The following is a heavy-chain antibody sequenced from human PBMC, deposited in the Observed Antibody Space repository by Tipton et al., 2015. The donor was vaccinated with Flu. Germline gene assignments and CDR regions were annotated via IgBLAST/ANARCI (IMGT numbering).Heavy chain of an antibody. CDR3: ARRSGDWFDP. J-gene: IGHJ5*02. Sequence: TLSLTCAVSGDSISSDYYWGWIRQFPGKGLEWIGTVSRTGSTNYNPSLKSRVTISVDTSKNQFSLKLSSVTAADTAVYYCARRSGDWFDPWGQGTLVTVSS. V-gene: IGHV4-38-2*01. D-gene: IGHD7-27*01. CDR2: VSRTGST. CDR1: GDSISSDYY.